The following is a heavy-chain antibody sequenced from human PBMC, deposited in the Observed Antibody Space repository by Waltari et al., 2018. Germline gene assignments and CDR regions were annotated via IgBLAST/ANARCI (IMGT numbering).Heavy chain of an antibody. J-gene: IGHJ6*03. D-gene: IGHD6-6*01. CDR2: IYYSGST. Sequence: QVQLQESGPGLVKPSETLSLTCPVSGGSISSYYWSWIRHPPGKGLEWIGYIYYSGSTNYNPSLKSRVTISVDTSKNQFSLKLSSVTAADTAVYYCARGKGIAARPLHYYYYMDVWGKGTTVTVSS. CDR1: GGSISSYY. CDR3: ARGKGIAARPLHYYYYMDV. V-gene: IGHV4-59*01.